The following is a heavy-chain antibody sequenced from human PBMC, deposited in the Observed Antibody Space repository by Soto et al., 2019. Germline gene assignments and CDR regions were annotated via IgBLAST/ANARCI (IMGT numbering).Heavy chain of an antibody. CDR2: MNPNSGNT. Sequence: ASVKVSCKASGYTFTSYDINWVRQATGQGLEWMGWMNPNSGNTGYAQKFQGRVTMTRNTSISTAYMELSSLRSEDTAVYYCARGRLLWFGELLHSYYYYGMDVWGQGTTVTVSS. V-gene: IGHV1-8*01. J-gene: IGHJ6*02. CDR3: ARGRLLWFGELLHSYYYYGMDV. CDR1: GYTFTSYD. D-gene: IGHD3-10*01.